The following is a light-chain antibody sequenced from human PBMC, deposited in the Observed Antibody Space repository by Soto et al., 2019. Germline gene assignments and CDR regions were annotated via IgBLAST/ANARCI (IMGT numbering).Light chain of an antibody. Sequence: EIVLTQSPGTLSLSPGDRATLSCRASQSVTSNYLAWYQQKPGQAPRLLLYGAARRAIGIPDRFSGSGSGTDFPLTISTLEPEDFAEYYCQQYYTSPPLTFGGGTKVEIK. CDR2: GAA. V-gene: IGKV3-20*01. J-gene: IGKJ4*01. CDR1: QSVTSNY. CDR3: QQYYTSPPLT.